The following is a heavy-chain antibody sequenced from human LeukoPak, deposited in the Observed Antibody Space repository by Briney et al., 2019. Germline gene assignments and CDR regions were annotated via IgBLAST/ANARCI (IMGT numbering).Heavy chain of an antibody. CDR1: GFTFSSYG. CDR2: ISYDGSNK. J-gene: IGHJ4*02. Sequence: GGSLRLSCAASGFTFSSYGMHWVRQAPGNGLEWVAVISYDGSNKYYADSVKGRFTISRDNSKNTLYLQMNSLRAEDTAVYYCAKDLGRRLRYYFDYWGQGTLVTVSS. V-gene: IGHV3-30*18. CDR3: AKDLGRRLRYYFDY. D-gene: IGHD7-27*01.